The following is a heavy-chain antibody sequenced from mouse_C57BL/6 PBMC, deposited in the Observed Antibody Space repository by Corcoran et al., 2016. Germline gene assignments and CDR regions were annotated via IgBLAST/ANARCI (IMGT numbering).Heavy chain of an antibody. D-gene: IGHD1-1*01. Sequence: QIQLVQSGPELKKPGETVKISCKASGYTFTTYGMSWVKQAPGKGLKWMGWINTYSGVPTYADDFKGRFAFSLETSASTAYLQINNLKNEDTATYFCARSLDYGSSHGYFDVWGTGTTVTVSS. V-gene: IGHV9-3*01. CDR1: GYTFTTYG. J-gene: IGHJ1*03. CDR3: ARSLDYGSSHGYFDV. CDR2: INTYSGVP.